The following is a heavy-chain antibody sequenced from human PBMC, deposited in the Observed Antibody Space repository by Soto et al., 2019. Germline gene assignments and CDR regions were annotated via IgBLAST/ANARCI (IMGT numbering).Heavy chain of an antibody. CDR1: GFTFSSYA. J-gene: IGHJ4*02. V-gene: IGHV3-23*01. Sequence: EVQLLESGGGLVQPGGSLRLSCAASGFTFSSYAMSWVRQAPGKGLEWVSAISGSGGSTYYADSVKGRFTISRDNSKNTLYLQMNSLRAEDTAVYYCAVRYYSGGSCYYFDYWGQGTLVTVSS. D-gene: IGHD2-15*01. CDR3: AVRYYSGGSCYYFDY. CDR2: ISGSGGST.